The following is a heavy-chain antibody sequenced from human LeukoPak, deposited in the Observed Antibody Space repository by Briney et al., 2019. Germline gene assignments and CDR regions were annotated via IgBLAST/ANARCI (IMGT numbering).Heavy chain of an antibody. V-gene: IGHV1-2*02. CDR2: INPNSGGT. Sequence: ASVKVSCKASGYTFTGYYMHWVRQAPGQGLEWMGWINPNSGGTNYAQKFQGRVTMTRDTSISTAYMELSSLRSEDTAVYYCATTGPDIVVVPAAMSFDYWGQGTLVTVSS. CDR1: GYTFTGYY. D-gene: IGHD2-2*01. CDR3: ATTGPDIVVVPAAMSFDY. J-gene: IGHJ4*02.